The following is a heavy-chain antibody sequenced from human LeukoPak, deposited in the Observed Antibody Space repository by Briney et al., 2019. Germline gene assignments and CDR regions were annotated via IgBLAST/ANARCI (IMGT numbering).Heavy chain of an antibody. CDR3: ARDSHSVDTATPRGFDP. CDR1: GDSISSYS. D-gene: IGHD2-15*01. CDR2: FHDSGSA. Sequence: PSETLSLTCTVSGDSISSYSWSWIRQPPGKGLEWIGYFHDSGSANYNPSLKSRITMSVDTSKNQFSLRLRSVTAADTAVYYCARDSHSVDTATPRGFDPWGQGTLVTVSS. V-gene: IGHV4-59*01. J-gene: IGHJ5*02.